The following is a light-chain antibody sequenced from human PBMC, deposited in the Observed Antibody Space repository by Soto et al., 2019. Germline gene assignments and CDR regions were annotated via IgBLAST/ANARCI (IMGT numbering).Light chain of an antibody. Sequence: QSALTQPASVSGSPGQSITISCTGTSSDVGSYNLVSWYQQHPGKAPKLMIYEGSKRPSRVSNRFSGSKSGNTASLTISGLHAEDEADYYCCSYAGSSTFYVFGTGTKLTVL. CDR1: SSDVGSYNL. CDR2: EGS. V-gene: IGLV2-23*01. J-gene: IGLJ1*01. CDR3: CSYAGSSTFYV.